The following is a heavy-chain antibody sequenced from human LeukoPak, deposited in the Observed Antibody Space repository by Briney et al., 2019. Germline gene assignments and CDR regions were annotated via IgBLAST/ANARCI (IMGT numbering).Heavy chain of an antibody. D-gene: IGHD5-12*01. CDR1: GGSISSYY. Sequence: SETLSLTCTVSGGSISSYYWSWIRQPPGKGLEWIGYIYDSGSTNYNPSLRSRVTISVDTSKNQFSLKLSSVTAADTAVYYCARGGSGYDSFYYYGMDVWGQGTTVTVSS. J-gene: IGHJ6*02. V-gene: IGHV4-59*01. CDR3: ARGGSGYDSFYYYGMDV. CDR2: IYDSGST.